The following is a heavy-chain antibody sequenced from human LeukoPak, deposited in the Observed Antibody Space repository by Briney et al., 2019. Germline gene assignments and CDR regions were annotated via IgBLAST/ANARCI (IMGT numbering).Heavy chain of an antibody. D-gene: IGHD2-2*01. V-gene: IGHV1-2*02. CDR3: ARGGDIVVASLGY. CDR1: GYTFTGYY. Sequence: GASVKVSCXASGYTFTGYYMHWVRQAPGQGLEWMGWINPNSGGTNYAQKFQGRVTMTRDTSISTAYMELSRLRSDDTAVYYCARGGDIVVASLGYWGQGTLVTVSS. CDR2: INPNSGGT. J-gene: IGHJ4*02.